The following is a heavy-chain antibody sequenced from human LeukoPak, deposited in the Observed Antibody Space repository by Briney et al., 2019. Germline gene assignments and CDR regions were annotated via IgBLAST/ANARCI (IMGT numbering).Heavy chain of an antibody. Sequence: GASVKVSCKASGYTFTGYYMHWVRQAPGQGLEWMGWINPNSGGTNYAQKLQGRVTMTTDTSTSTAYMELRSLRSDDTAVYYCARDFGSVKELDAFDIWGQGTMVTVSS. CDR2: INPNSGGT. D-gene: IGHD1-26*01. V-gene: IGHV1-2*02. J-gene: IGHJ3*02. CDR1: GYTFTGYY. CDR3: ARDFGSVKELDAFDI.